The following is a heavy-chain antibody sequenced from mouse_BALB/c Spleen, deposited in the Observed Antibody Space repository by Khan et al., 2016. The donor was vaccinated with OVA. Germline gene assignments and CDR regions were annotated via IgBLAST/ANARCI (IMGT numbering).Heavy chain of an antibody. V-gene: IGHV1-4*01. D-gene: IGHD2-14*01. CDR1: GYTFTSYT. CDR3: AKEGTYYRSDGWFAY. CDR2: INPVSDYT. J-gene: IGHJ3*01. Sequence: QVQLQQSGAELTRPGASVKMSCKASGYTFTSYTMHWVQQRPGQGLEWIGYINPVSDYTNYNQNFKDKATLTADKSSSTAYMQMRSLTSEDSAVCYCAKEGTYYRSDGWFAYWGQGTLVTVST.